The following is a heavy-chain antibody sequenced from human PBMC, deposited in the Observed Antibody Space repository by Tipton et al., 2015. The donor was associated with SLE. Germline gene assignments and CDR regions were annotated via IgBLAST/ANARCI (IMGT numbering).Heavy chain of an antibody. J-gene: IGHJ3*01. Sequence: SLRLSCAASGFTFDDYAMHCVRQAPGKGLEWVSGISWNSGSIGYADSVKGRFTIYRHNAKNSLYLQMNSLRAEDTAVYYCARVAYNWNPGAFDVWGHGTMVTVSS. CDR2: ISWNSGSI. V-gene: IGHV3-9*01. CDR1: GFTFDDYA. CDR3: ARVAYNWNPGAFDV. D-gene: IGHD1-20*01.